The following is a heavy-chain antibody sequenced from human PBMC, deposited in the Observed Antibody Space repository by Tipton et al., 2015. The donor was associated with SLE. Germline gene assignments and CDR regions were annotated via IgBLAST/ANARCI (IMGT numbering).Heavy chain of an antibody. CDR2: ISGSGGST. CDR3: AREQGSYYDFWSGRGGYFDY. D-gene: IGHD3-3*01. V-gene: IGHV3-23*01. J-gene: IGHJ4*02. Sequence: SLRLSCAASGFTFSSYAMSWVRQAPGKGLEWVSAISGSGGSTYYADSVKGRFTISRDNSKNTLYLQMNSLRAEDTAVYYCAREQGSYYDFWSGRGGYFDYWGQGTLVTVSS. CDR1: GFTFSSYA.